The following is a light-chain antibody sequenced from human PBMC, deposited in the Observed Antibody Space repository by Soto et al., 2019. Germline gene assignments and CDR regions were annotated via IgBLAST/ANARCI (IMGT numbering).Light chain of an antibody. Sequence: EIVLTQSPGTLSLSPGERATLSCRASQTVSTNYLAWYQQKSGQAPRLLVYGASTRATGIPDRFSGSGSGTDFTLTINRLEPEDFAVYYCQQYGSSPTTFGQGTKVDIK. CDR1: QTVSTNY. CDR2: GAS. J-gene: IGKJ1*01. V-gene: IGKV3-20*01. CDR3: QQYGSSPTT.